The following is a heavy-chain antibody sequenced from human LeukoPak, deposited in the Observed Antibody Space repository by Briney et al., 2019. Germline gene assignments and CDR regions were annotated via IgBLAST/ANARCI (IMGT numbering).Heavy chain of an antibody. CDR2: IYASGST. V-gene: IGHV4-4*07. CDR1: GGSISSYY. Sequence: SEILSLTCTVSGGSISSYYWSWIRQPAGKGLEWIGRIYASGSTNYNPSLKSRVTMSVDTSKNQFSLKLSSVTAADTAVYYCARDLHGSGTWDWFDPWGQGTLVTVSS. D-gene: IGHD3-10*01. CDR3: ARDLHGSGTWDWFDP. J-gene: IGHJ5*02.